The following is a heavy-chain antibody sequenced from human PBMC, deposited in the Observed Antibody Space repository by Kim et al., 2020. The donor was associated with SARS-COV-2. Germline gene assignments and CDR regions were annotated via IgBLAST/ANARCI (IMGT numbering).Heavy chain of an antibody. CDR2: ISYDGSNK. Sequence: GGSLRLSCAASGFTFSSYGMHWVRQAPGKGLEWVAVISYDGSNKYYADSVKGRFTISRDNSKNTLYLQMNSLRAEDTAVYYCARDPSARIAAAEDNAFDIWGQGTMVTVSS. J-gene: IGHJ3*02. V-gene: IGHV3-33*05. D-gene: IGHD6-13*01. CDR3: ARDPSARIAAAEDNAFDI. CDR1: GFTFSSYG.